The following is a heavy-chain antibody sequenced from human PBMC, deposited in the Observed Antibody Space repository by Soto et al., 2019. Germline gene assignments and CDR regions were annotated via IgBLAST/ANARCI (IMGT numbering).Heavy chain of an antibody. Sequence: QVQLVQSGAEVKKPGASVKVSCKASGYTFTSYGISRVRQAPGQGLEWMGWISAYNGNTNYAQKLQGRVTMTTDTSTSTAYMELRSLRSDDTAVYYCARGRRDYGDAPTLYGMDVWGQGTTVTVSS. CDR2: ISAYNGNT. D-gene: IGHD4-17*01. CDR1: GYTFTSYG. V-gene: IGHV1-18*01. CDR3: ARGRRDYGDAPTLYGMDV. J-gene: IGHJ6*02.